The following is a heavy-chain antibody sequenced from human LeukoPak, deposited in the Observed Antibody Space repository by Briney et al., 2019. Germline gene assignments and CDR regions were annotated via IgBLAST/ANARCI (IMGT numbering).Heavy chain of an antibody. Sequence: GGSLRLSCAASGFTFSSYSMNWVRRAPGKGLEWVSSISSSSYIYYADSVKGRFTISRDNAKNSLYLQMNSLRAEDTAVYYCARVKVGATVDYWGQGTLVTVSS. CDR3: ARVKVGATVDY. D-gene: IGHD1-26*01. CDR2: ISSSSYI. CDR1: GFTFSSYS. J-gene: IGHJ4*02. V-gene: IGHV3-21*01.